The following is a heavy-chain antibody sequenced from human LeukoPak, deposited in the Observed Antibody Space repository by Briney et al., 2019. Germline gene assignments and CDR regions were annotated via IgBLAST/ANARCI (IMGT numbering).Heavy chain of an antibody. Sequence: GASVKVSCKASGGTFSSYAISWVRQAPGQGLEWMGRIIPIFGTANYAQKFQGRVTITADESTSTAYMELSSLRSEDTAVYYCARETLVPDYYYYYMDVWGKGTTVTVSS. J-gene: IGHJ6*03. V-gene: IGHV1-69*15. D-gene: IGHD2-2*01. CDR2: IIPIFGTA. CDR1: GGTFSSYA. CDR3: ARETLVPDYYYYYMDV.